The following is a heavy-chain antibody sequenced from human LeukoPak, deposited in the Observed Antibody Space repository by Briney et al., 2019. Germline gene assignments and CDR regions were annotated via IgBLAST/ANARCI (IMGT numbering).Heavy chain of an antibody. Sequence: SETLSLTCTVSGGSISSYYWSWIRQPAGKGLEWIGRIHTSGSTNYNPSLKSRVTISVDTSKNQFSLKLSSVTAADTAVYYCARSSWSGPIDEGVEFDPWGQGTLVTVSS. CDR2: IHTSGST. D-gene: IGHD3-3*01. CDR1: GGSISSYY. J-gene: IGHJ5*02. CDR3: ARSSWSGPIDEGVEFDP. V-gene: IGHV4-4*07.